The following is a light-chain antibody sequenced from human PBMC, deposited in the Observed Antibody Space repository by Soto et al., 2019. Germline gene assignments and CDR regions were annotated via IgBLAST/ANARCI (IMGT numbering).Light chain of an antibody. J-gene: IGKJ2*01. Sequence: EIVLTQSPATLSLSPGERATLSCRASQSVSSYLAWYQQKPGQAPRLLIYDASNRATGIPARFSGSGFGTDFTLTISSLEPEDFAIYYCQQYNIWPYTFGQGTKLEIK. CDR2: DAS. CDR1: QSVSSY. CDR3: QQYNIWPYT. V-gene: IGKV3-11*01.